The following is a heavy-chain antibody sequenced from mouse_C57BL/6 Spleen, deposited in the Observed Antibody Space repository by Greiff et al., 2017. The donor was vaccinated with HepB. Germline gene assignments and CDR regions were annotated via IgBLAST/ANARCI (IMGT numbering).Heavy chain of an antibody. Sequence: QVQLQQSGAELVRPGASVKLSCKASGYTFTDYYINWVKQRPGQGLEWIARIYPGSGNTYYNEKFKGKATLTAEKSSSTAYMQLSSLTSEDSAVYFCARDYGSRRDYAMDYWGQGTSVTVSS. D-gene: IGHD1-1*01. V-gene: IGHV1-76*01. CDR3: ARDYGSRRDYAMDY. J-gene: IGHJ4*01. CDR2: IYPGSGNT. CDR1: GYTFTDYY.